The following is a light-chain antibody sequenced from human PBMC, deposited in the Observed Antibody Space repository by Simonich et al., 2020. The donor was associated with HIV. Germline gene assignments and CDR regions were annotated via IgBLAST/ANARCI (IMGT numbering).Light chain of an antibody. CDR1: SDINVGIYN. V-gene: IGLV5-45*01. CDR3: MIWHSSTWV. J-gene: IGLJ3*02. Sequence: QAVLTQPASLSASPGASAILTCTLPSDINVGIYNISWYQQKPGSPPRYLLYYYSDSDKQQGSGVPSRFSGSKDASANAGILLISGLQSEDEADYYCMIWHSSTWVFGGGTKLTVL. CDR2: YYSDSDK.